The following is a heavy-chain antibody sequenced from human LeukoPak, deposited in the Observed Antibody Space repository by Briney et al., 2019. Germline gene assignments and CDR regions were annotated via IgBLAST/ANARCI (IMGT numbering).Heavy chain of an antibody. CDR1: GGSISSYY. CDR2: IYTSGNT. D-gene: IGHD5-12*01. V-gene: IGHV4-4*07. CDR3: ARGATILDV. Sequence: SETLSLTCTVSGGSISSYYWSWIRQPAGKGLEWIGRIYTSGNTYSNPSLKSRLTISVETSKNQFSLKLSSVTAADTAVYYCARGATILDVWGKGTTVTVSS. J-gene: IGHJ6*04.